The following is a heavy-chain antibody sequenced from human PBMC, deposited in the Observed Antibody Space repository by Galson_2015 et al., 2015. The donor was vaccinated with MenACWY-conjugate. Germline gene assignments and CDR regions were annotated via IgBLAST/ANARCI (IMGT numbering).Heavy chain of an antibody. D-gene: IGHD5-18*01. CDR2: IRDTGSL. Sequence: LTCTVSGGSISSHYWSWFRQPPGKGLEWIAYIRDTGSLKDNPSLKSRVTMSADTSKNQFSLRLISVTAADTAVYYCARIPTWGSSYGYSDYWGQGILVAVSP. CDR3: ARIPTWGSSYGYSDY. J-gene: IGHJ4*02. CDR1: GGSISSHY. V-gene: IGHV4-59*08.